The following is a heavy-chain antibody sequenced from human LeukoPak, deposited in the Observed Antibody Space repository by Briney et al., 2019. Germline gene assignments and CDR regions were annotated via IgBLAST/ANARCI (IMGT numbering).Heavy chain of an antibody. CDR3: ARDSSGWYDY. V-gene: IGHV3-21*01. CDR2: ISSSSSYI. CDR1: GFTFSSYS. Sequence: GGSLRLSCAASGFTFSSYSMNWVRQAPGKGLEWVSSISSSSSYIYYADSVKGRFTISRDNAKNSLYLQMNSLRAEDTAVHYCARDSSGWYDYWGQGTLVTVSS. D-gene: IGHD6-19*01. J-gene: IGHJ4*02.